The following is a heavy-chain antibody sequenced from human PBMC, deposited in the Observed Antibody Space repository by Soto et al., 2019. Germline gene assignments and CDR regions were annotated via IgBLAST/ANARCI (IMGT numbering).Heavy chain of an antibody. Sequence: SETLSLTCTVSGGSISSYYWSWIRQPPGKGLEWIGYIYYSGSTNYNPSLKSRVTISVDTSKNQFSLKLSSVTAADTAVYYCARARRYYDSSGYYFDYWGQGTLVTVSS. J-gene: IGHJ4*02. CDR1: GGSISSYY. V-gene: IGHV4-59*01. CDR3: ARARRYYDSSGYYFDY. CDR2: IYYSGST. D-gene: IGHD3-22*01.